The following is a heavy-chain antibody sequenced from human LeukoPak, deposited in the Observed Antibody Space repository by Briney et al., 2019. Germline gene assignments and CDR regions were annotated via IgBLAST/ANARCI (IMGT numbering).Heavy chain of an antibody. Sequence: GEPLKISCRGSGYSFTSYWIGWVRQMPGKGLEWMGIIYPGDSDTRYSPSFQGQVTISADKSISTAYLQWSSLKASDTAMYYCARHPYYYDSSGQSAFDYWGQGTLVTVSS. J-gene: IGHJ4*02. CDR2: IYPGDSDT. V-gene: IGHV5-51*01. CDR3: ARHPYYYDSSGQSAFDY. D-gene: IGHD3-22*01. CDR1: GYSFTSYW.